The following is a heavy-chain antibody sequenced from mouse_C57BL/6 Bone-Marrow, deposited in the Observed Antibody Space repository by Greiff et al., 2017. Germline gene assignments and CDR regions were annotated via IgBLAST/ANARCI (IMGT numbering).Heavy chain of an antibody. J-gene: IGHJ2*01. Sequence: VHVKQSGAELVKPGASVKLSCTASGFNIKDYYMHWVKQRTEQGLEWIGRIDPEDGETKYAPKFQGKATITADTSSNTAYLQLSSLTSEDAAVYYCARIATVTYFDYWGQGTTLTVSS. D-gene: IGHD1-1*01. V-gene: IGHV14-2*01. CDR3: ARIATVTYFDY. CDR1: GFNIKDYY. CDR2: IDPEDGET.